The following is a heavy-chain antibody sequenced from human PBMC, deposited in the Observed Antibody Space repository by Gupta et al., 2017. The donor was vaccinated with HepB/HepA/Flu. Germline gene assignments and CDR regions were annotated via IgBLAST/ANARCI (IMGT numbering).Heavy chain of an antibody. J-gene: IGHJ4*02. V-gene: IGHV1-69*04. CDR1: GGPFSSYA. CDR2: IIPILGIA. Sequence: QVQLVQSGAEVKKPGSSVKVSCKASGGPFSSYAISWVRQAPGQGLEWMGRIIPILGIANYAQKFQGRVTITADKSTSTAYMELSSLRSXDTXVYYCAXTETTVVTQFDYWGQGNLVTVSS. D-gene: IGHD4-23*01. CDR3: AXTETTVVTQFDY.